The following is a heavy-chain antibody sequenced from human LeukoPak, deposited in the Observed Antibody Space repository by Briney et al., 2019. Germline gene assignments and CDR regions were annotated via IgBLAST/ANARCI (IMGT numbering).Heavy chain of an antibody. V-gene: IGHV4-59*08. D-gene: IGHD6-19*01. CDR3: ARQGYSGSSTFDY. CDR2: IYHTETT. J-gene: IGHJ4*02. Sequence: PSETLSLTYIVSGGSIETYYWSWIRQPPGKGLEWIGYIYHTETTNYKSSLKSRVTMSVDTSKNQISLRLSSVTAADTAVYYCARQGYSGSSTFDYWGQGTLVTVSS. CDR1: GGSIETYY.